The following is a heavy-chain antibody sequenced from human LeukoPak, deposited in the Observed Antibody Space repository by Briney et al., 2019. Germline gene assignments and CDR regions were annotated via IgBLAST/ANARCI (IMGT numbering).Heavy chain of an antibody. D-gene: IGHD3-22*01. CDR1: GGSISSYY. CDR3: ARDPYYYDSSGYPLYYYYYMDV. CDR2: IYYSGST. J-gene: IGHJ6*03. Sequence: SETLSLTCTVSGGSISSYYWSWIRQPPGKGLEWIGYIYYSGSTNYNPSLKSRVTISVDTSKNQFSLKLSSVTAADTAVYYCARDPYYYDSSGYPLYYYYYMDVWGKGTTVTVSS. V-gene: IGHV4-59*12.